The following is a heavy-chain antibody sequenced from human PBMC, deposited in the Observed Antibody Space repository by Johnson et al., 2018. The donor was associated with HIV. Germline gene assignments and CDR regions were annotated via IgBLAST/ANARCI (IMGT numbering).Heavy chain of an antibody. CDR3: AKNIGYCTVTSCYPRNNDAFDI. V-gene: IGHV3-30-3*02. CDR2: ISYDGSNK. J-gene: IGHJ3*02. D-gene: IGHD2-2*01. Sequence: QVQLVESGGGVVQPGRSLRLSCAASGFTFSSYAMHWVRQAPGKGLEWVAVISYDGSNKYYADSVKGRFTISRDNSKNTLYLQMNSLRAEDTAVYYCAKNIGYCTVTSCYPRNNDAFDIWGQGTLVTVSS. CDR1: GFTFSSYA.